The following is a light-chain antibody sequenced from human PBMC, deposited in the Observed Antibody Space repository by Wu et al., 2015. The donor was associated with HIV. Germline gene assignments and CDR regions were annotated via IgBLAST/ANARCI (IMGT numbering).Light chain of an antibody. J-gene: IGKJ1*01. CDR2: GAS. CDR3: QQYGVTTWT. CDR1: LSVSSSY. V-gene: IGKV3-20*01. Sequence: EIVLTQSPGTLSLSPGERATLSCRASLSVSSSYLAWYQQKPGQAPRLLIYGASSRATGIPDRFSGSGSGTDFTLTISRLESEDFGLYYCQQYGVTTWTFGQGTKGGDQT.